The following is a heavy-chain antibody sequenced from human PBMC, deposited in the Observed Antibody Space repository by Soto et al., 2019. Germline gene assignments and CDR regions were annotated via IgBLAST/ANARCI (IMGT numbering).Heavy chain of an antibody. J-gene: IGHJ6*02. Sequence: PSETLSLTCTGSGGSISSSSYYWGWIRQPPGKGLEWIGSIYYSGSTYYNPSLKSRVTISVDTSKNQFSLKLSSVTAADTAVYYCAREDQLRITMVRGVIPTHDGMDVWGQGTTVTVSS. V-gene: IGHV4-39*02. CDR3: AREDQLRITMVRGVIPTHDGMDV. D-gene: IGHD3-10*01. CDR2: IYYSGST. CDR1: GGSISSSSYY.